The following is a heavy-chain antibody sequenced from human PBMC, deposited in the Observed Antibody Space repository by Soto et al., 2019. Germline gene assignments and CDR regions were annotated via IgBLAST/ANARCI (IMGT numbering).Heavy chain of an antibody. V-gene: IGHV4-31*03. Sequence: QVQLQESGPGLVKPSQTLSLTCTVSGGSISSRTSYWSWIRQHPGKGLEWIGYIYYGGDSFYNPSLKSRVTIAIDTSENHFSRNRSSVTAADTAVYFWARGGGGGVDCWGQGTLVTVAS. CDR1: GGSISSRTSY. CDR3: ARGGGGGVDC. CDR2: IYYGGDS. D-gene: IGHD1-26*01. J-gene: IGHJ4*02.